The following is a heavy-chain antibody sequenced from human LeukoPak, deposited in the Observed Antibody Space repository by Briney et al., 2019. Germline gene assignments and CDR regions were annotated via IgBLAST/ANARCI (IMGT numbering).Heavy chain of an antibody. CDR2: IIPIFGTA. V-gene: IGHV1-69*05. CDR3: ARRLSSIRFDP. CDR1: GGTFSSYA. Sequence: ASVKVSCKASGGTFSSYAISWVRQAPGQGLGWMGGIIPIFGTANCAQKFQGRVTITTDESTSTAYMELSSLRSEDTAVYYCARRLSSIRFDPWGQGTLVTVSS. J-gene: IGHJ5*02. D-gene: IGHD6-6*01.